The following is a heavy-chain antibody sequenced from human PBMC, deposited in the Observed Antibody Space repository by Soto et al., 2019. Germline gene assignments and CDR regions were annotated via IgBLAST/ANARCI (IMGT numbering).Heavy chain of an antibody. J-gene: IGHJ6*02. Sequence: QPPGKGLEWIGYIYHSGSTYYNPSLKSRVTISVDRSKNQFSLKLSSVTAADTAVYYCARGTVTTNHFYSAVDLWGQGTTVTVSS. CDR2: IYHSGST. D-gene: IGHD4-17*01. CDR3: ARGTVTTNHFYSAVDL. V-gene: IGHV4-30-2*01.